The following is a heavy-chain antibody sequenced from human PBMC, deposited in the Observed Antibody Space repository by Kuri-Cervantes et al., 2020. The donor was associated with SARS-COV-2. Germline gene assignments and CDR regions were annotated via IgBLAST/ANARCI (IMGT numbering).Heavy chain of an antibody. CDR1: GFTFSGSA. CDR2: IRSKANSYAT. Sequence: GGSLRLSCAASGFTFSGSAMHWVRQASGKGLEWVGRIRSKANSYATAYAASVKGRFTISRDDSKNTAYLQMNSLRAEDTAVYYCARVVFRWELPGAFDIWGQGTMVTVSS. CDR3: ARVVFRWELPGAFDI. V-gene: IGHV3-73*01. D-gene: IGHD1-26*01. J-gene: IGHJ3*02.